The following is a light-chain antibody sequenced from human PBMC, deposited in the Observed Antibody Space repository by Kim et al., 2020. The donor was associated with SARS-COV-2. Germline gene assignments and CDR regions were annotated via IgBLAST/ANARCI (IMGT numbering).Light chain of an antibody. CDR1: KLGDKY. V-gene: IGLV3-1*01. CDR2: QDS. Sequence: SYELTQPPSVSVTPGQTASITGSGDKLGDKYACWYQQKPGQSTVLVIYQDSKRTSGIPERFSGSNSGNTATLTISGTQAMDEADYYCQAWDSSTEVFGTGTKVTVL. J-gene: IGLJ1*01. CDR3: QAWDSSTEV.